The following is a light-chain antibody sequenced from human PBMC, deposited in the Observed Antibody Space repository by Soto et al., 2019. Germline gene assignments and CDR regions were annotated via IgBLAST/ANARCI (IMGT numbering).Light chain of an antibody. Sequence: QSALTQPPSVSGAPGQRVTISCTGSSSNIGAGYDVHWYQQLPGTAPKLLIYGNSNRPSGVPDRFSGSKSGTSASLAITGLQAEDEADYYRQSYDSSLSAHVVFGGGTKVTVL. CDR2: GNS. CDR3: QSYDSSLSAHVV. J-gene: IGLJ2*01. V-gene: IGLV1-40*01. CDR1: SSNIGAGYD.